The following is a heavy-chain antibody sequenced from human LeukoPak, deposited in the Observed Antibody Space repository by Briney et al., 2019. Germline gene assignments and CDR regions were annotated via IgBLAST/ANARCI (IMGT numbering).Heavy chain of an antibody. J-gene: IGHJ4*02. V-gene: IGHV3-23*01. CDR2: ISGSGGST. Sequence: RGSLRLSCAASGFTFSSYAMSWVRQAPGKGLEWVSAISGSGGSTYYADSVKGRFTISRDNSKNTLYLQMNSLRAEDTAVYYCATPPDTAMVTVRDYWGQGTLVTVSS. CDR1: GFTFSSYA. CDR3: ATPPDTAMVTVRDY. D-gene: IGHD5-18*01.